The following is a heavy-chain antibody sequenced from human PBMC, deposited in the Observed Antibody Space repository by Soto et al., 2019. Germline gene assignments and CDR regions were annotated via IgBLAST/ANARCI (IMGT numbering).Heavy chain of an antibody. J-gene: IGHJ5*02. CDR2: VYHTGDT. Sequence: QVQLQESGPRLVKPSGSLSLTCGVSGGTVASSHWWSWVRQSPGGGLEWIGNVYHTGDTNLNPFLQSRVTISVDKSNNQFSLRLNSLTAADTAVYFCAREIVTAGGNNYFDPWGPGTLVTVSS. CDR3: AREIVTAGGNNYFDP. V-gene: IGHV4-4*02. CDR1: GGTVASSHW. D-gene: IGHD2-21*02.